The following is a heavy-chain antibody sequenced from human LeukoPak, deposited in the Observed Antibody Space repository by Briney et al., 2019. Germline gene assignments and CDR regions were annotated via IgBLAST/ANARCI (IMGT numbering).Heavy chain of an antibody. Sequence: GGSLRLSCGASGFSFSTSWMSWVRQAPGKGLEWVANIKEDGTEKYYVDSVKGRFTISRDEAKNSLYLQMSNLRAEDTAVYYCARASKFWSDPDAFDIWGQGTMVTVSS. CDR2: IKEDGTEK. D-gene: IGHD2-2*01. CDR3: ARASKFWSDPDAFDI. J-gene: IGHJ3*02. CDR1: GFSFSTSW. V-gene: IGHV3-7*01.